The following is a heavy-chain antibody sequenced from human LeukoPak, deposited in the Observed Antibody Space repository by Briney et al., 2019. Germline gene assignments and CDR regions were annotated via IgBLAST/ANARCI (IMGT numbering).Heavy chain of an antibody. V-gene: IGHV4-39*01. J-gene: IGHJ3*02. CDR3: EKLTYYENVPFDM. CDR2: VCYTGNT. Sequence: SEALSLTCTVSGGSISSSRYCWGWIRQPPGKGLEWIVSVCYTGNTYYNPSLKSRVTISVDTSKNQFSLRLSSVTAADTAVYYCEKLTYYENVPFDMGGKGKMVAVFS. CDR1: GGSISSSRYC. D-gene: IGHD3-16*01.